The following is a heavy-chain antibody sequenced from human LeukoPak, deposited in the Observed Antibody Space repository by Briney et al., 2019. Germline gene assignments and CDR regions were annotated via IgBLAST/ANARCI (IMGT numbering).Heavy chain of an antibody. V-gene: IGHV3-9*01. CDR3: AKDIRHYDSSGCLDY. D-gene: IGHD3-22*01. Sequence: QPGRSLRLSCAASGFTFDDHAMHWVRHAPGKGLEWVSAISWNSDTIGYADSVKGRFTISRDNARNSLYLQMNSLRSEDTAFYYCAKDIRHYDSSGCLDYWGQGTLVTVSS. J-gene: IGHJ4*02. CDR2: ISWNSDTI. CDR1: GFTFDDHA.